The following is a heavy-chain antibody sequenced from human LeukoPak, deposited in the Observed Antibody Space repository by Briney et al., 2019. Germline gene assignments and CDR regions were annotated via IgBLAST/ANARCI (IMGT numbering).Heavy chain of an antibody. CDR2: INQDGGEI. Sequence: PGGSLRLSCAASGFTFSSSWMTWVRQAPGKGLEWEASINQDGGEIHYVDSVKGRFTISRDNAQNSLYLQMNSLTAEDTAVHYCVRAHHPGGWFDPWGQGTLVTVSS. CDR3: VRAHHPGGWFDP. V-gene: IGHV3-7*04. J-gene: IGHJ5*02. CDR1: GFTFSSSW. D-gene: IGHD3-10*01.